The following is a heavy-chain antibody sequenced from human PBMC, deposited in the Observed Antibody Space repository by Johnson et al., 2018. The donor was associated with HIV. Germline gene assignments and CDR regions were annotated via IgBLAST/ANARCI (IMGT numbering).Heavy chain of an antibody. V-gene: IGHV3-7*01. D-gene: IGHD6-19*01. Sequence: VQLVESGGGLVQPGGSLRLSCAASGFTFNIFAMSWVRQAPGKGLEWVANIKQDGSEKYYVDSVKGRFTISRDNAKNSLYLQMNSLRAEDTAVYYCARFRQWLVFPAFDIWGQGTMVTVSS. J-gene: IGHJ3*02. CDR3: ARFRQWLVFPAFDI. CDR2: IKQDGSEK. CDR1: GFTFNIFA.